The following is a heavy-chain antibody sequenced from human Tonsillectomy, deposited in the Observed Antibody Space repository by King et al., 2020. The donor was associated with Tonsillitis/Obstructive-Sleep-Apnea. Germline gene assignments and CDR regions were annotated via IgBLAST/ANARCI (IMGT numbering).Heavy chain of an antibody. J-gene: IGHJ4*02. CDR1: GFTFSDHY. V-gene: IGHV3-72*01. CDR3: ARVRTSSPVYILDY. D-gene: IGHD2-2*01. Sequence: VQLVESGGGLVQPGGSLRLSCAASGFTFSDHYMDWVRQAPGKGLEWVGRTRNKAHSYTTEYAASVKGRFTISRDDSENSLYLQMNSLKTEDTAVYYCARVRTSSPVYILDYWGQGTLVTVSS. CDR2: TRNKAHSYTT.